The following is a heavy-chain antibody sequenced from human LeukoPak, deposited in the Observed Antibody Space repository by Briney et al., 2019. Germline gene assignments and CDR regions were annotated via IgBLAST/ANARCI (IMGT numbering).Heavy chain of an antibody. V-gene: IGHV4-59*12. CDR1: GGSISSYY. CDR3: ALAAEINSYGRTYYFDY. J-gene: IGHJ4*02. D-gene: IGHD5-18*01. Sequence: PSETLSLTCTVSGGSISSYYWSWIRQPPGKGLEWIGYIYYSGSTNYNPSLKSRVTISVDTSKNQFSLKLSSVTAADTAVYYCALAAEINSYGRTYYFDYWGQGTLVTVSS. CDR2: IYYSGST.